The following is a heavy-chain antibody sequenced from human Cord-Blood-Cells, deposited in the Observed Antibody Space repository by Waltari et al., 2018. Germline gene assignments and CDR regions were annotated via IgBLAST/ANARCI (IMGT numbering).Heavy chain of an antibody. CDR1: GGSISSGGYS. CDR2: IYHSGSP. CDR3: ARGGYSGYDFGY. D-gene: IGHD5-12*01. J-gene: IGHJ4*02. Sequence: QLQLQESGSGLVKPSQTLSLTCAVSGGSISSGGYSWSWIRQPPGKGLEWIGYIYHSGSPYYNPSLKSRVTRSVDRSKNQFSRKLSSVTAADTAVYYCARGGYSGYDFGYWGQGTLVTVSS. V-gene: IGHV4-30-2*01.